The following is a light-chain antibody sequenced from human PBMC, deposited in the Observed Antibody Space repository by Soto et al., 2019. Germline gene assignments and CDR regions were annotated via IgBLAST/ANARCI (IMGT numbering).Light chain of an antibody. J-gene: IGKJ5*01. CDR1: QSVSSY. CDR3: HQRNT. CDR2: DTS. Sequence: EIVMTQSPATLSVSPGERATLSCRASQSVSSYLAWYQQKPGQAPRLLIYDTSNRATGVPPRFSGSRSGTDFTLTISSVEPEDFAVFYCHQRNTFGQGTRLEIK. V-gene: IGKV3-11*01.